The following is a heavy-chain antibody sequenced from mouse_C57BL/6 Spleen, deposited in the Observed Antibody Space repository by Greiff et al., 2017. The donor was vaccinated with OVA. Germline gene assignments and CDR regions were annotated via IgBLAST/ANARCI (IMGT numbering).Heavy chain of an antibody. CDR3: ARLLRGELDY. CDR2: IDPEDGET. CDR1: GFNIKDYY. Sequence: VQLQQSGAELVKPGASVKLSCKASGFNIKDYYMHWVKQRTEQGLEWIGRIDPEDGETKYDPKFQGKATITADPSSNTAYLQLSSLTSEDTAGYCCARLLRGELDYWGQGTTLTVSS. V-gene: IGHV14-2*01. J-gene: IGHJ2*01. D-gene: IGHD1-1*01.